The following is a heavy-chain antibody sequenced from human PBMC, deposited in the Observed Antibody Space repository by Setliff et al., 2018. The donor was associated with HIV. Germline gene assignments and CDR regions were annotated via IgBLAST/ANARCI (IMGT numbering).Heavy chain of an antibody. CDR3: APVRDGYNYFFDY. CDR1: GFTFDRYW. Sequence: PGGSLRLSCAASGFTFDRYWMHWVRQAPGEGLVWVSRVNTDGSIKTYADSVKDRFTISRDNAKNTLYLQMNSLRVEDTAVYYCAPVRDGYNYFFDYWGQGTLVTVSS. J-gene: IGHJ4*02. D-gene: IGHD5-12*01. V-gene: IGHV3-74*01. CDR2: VNTDGSIK.